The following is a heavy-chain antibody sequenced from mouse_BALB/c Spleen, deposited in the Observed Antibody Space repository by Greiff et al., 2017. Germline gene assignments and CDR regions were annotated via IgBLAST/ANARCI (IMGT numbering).Heavy chain of an antibody. CDR2: ISSGGSYT. Sequence: EVMLVESGGGLVKPGGSLKLSCAASGFTFSSYTMYWVRQTPEKRLEWIATISSGGSYTYYPDSVKGRFTISRDNAKNTMYLQMSSLKSEDTAIYDCTSAATMISPHFDYGGEGTTVTVSS. V-gene: IGHV5-6-4*01. D-gene: IGHD2-4*01. CDR1: GFTFSSYT. CDR3: TSAATMISPHFDY. J-gene: IGHJ2*01.